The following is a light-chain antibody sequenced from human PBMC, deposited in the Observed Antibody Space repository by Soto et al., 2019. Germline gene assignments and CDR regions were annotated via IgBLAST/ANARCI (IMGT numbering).Light chain of an antibody. Sequence: LTQNSDTLSVSPGERATLYCRASQSISSRLAWYQQKPGQAPRLLIYDASTRATGIPARFSGSGSGTEFTLTINSLQSEDSAVYYCQQHNQWPITFGQGTRLEIK. CDR2: DAS. V-gene: IGKV3-15*01. CDR3: QQHNQWPIT. J-gene: IGKJ5*01. CDR1: QSISSR.